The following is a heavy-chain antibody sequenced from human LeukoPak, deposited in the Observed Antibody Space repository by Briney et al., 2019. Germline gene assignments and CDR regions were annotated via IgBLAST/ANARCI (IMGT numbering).Heavy chain of an antibody. J-gene: IGHJ5*02. CDR2: ISAYNGDT. Sequence: ASVKVSCKASGYTFTNYGISWVRQAPGQGLEWTGWISAYNGDTNYAQKLQGRVTMTTDTSTSTAYMELRSLRSDDTAVYYCARAHLIAAPGYNWFDPWGQGTLVTVSS. CDR3: ARAHLIAAPGYNWFDP. CDR1: GYTFTNYG. D-gene: IGHD6-13*01. V-gene: IGHV1-18*01.